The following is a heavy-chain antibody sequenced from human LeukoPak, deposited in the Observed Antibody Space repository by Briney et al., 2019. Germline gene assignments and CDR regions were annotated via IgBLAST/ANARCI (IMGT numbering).Heavy chain of an antibody. D-gene: IGHD3-22*01. Sequence: GGSLRLSCAASGFTFSSYGMHWVRQAPGKGLEWVAVISYDGSNKYYADSVKGRFTISRDNSKNTLYLQMNSLRAEDTAVFYCAKDSLNYYDSSGYYYIPDYWGQGTLVTVSS. CDR3: AKDSLNYYDSSGYYYIPDY. V-gene: IGHV3-30*18. J-gene: IGHJ4*02. CDR1: GFTFSSYG. CDR2: ISYDGSNK.